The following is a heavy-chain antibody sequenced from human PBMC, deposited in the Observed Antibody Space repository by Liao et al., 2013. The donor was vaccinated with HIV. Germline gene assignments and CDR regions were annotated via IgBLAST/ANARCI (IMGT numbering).Heavy chain of an antibody. Sequence: QVQLQQWGAGLLKPSETLSLTCTVSGGSISSYYWSWIRQPPGKGLEWIGYIYYSGSTYYNPSLKSRVTISVDTSKNQFSLKLSSVTAADTAVYYCARGTIFGPDYWGQGTLVTVSS. V-gene: IGHV4-59*12. CDR2: IYYSGST. J-gene: IGHJ4*02. CDR3: ARGTIFGPDY. D-gene: IGHD3-3*01. CDR1: GGSISSYY.